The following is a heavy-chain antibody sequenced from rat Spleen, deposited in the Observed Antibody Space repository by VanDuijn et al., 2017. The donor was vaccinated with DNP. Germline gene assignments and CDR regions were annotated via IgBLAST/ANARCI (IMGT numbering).Heavy chain of an antibody. J-gene: IGHJ2*01. V-gene: IGHV5-25*01. Sequence: EVQLVESGGGLVQPGRSLILSCVASGFTFRSFPMAWVRQAPTKGLEWVASITNTGGNIYYPDSVKGRFTISRDNAKSTLYLQMDSLRSEDTATYYCARHLGSPGDYWGQGVMVTVSS. CDR1: GFTFRSFP. CDR3: ARHLGSPGDY. D-gene: IGHD4-6*01. CDR2: ITNTGGNI.